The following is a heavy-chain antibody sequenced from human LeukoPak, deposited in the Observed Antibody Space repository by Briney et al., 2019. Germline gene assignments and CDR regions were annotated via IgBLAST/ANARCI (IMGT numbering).Heavy chain of an antibody. Sequence: ASVKVSCKASGYTFTSYDINWVRQATGQGIEWMGWMNPNSGKTGYAQKFQGRVTITRNTSISTAYMELSSLRSEDTAVYYCARVGIVVVPAAPGPFYYYYYMDVWGKGTTVTVSS. D-gene: IGHD2-2*03. CDR2: MNPNSGKT. CDR1: GYTFTSYD. J-gene: IGHJ6*03. V-gene: IGHV1-8*03. CDR3: ARVGIVVVPAAPGPFYYYYYMDV.